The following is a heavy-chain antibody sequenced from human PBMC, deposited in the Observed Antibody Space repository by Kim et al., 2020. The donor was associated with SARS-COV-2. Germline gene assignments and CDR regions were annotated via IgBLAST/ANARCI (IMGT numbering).Heavy chain of an antibody. CDR3: ARPLFGSGNYNNYFDH. Sequence: GGSLRLSCAASGFSFNYYWMSWVRQAPGQGLEWLCYITSDGSETYYVDSVKGRFTVSRDNARNILYLQMNSLTAGDTAMYSCARPLFGSGNYNNYFDHWG. D-gene: IGHD3-22*01. CDR2: ITSDGSET. CDR1: GFSFNYYW. V-gene: IGHV3-7*03. J-gene: IGHJ4*01.